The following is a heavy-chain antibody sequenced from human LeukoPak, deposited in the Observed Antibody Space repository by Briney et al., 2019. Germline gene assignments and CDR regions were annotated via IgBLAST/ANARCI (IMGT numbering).Heavy chain of an antibody. Sequence: GGSLRLSCAASGFAFYNYWMTWVRQAPGKGLEWVANMNQDGSEHYYVDSVKGRFTISRDNGKKSLYLQMNSLRAEDTAVYYCSRGQGCAYWGQGTLVTVSS. CDR2: MNQDGSEH. J-gene: IGHJ4*02. D-gene: IGHD2-8*01. CDR3: SRGQGCAY. V-gene: IGHV3-7*04. CDR1: GFAFYNYW.